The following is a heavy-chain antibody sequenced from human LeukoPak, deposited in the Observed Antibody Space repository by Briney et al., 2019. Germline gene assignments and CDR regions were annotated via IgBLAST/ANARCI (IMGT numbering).Heavy chain of an antibody. CDR2: IYSGGST. J-gene: IGHJ4*02. CDR1: GFTVSSNY. D-gene: IGHD6-13*01. CDR3: ARAGWAAGRAY. V-gene: IGHV3-66*01. Sequence: GGSLRLSCAASGFTVSSNYMSWVRQAPGKGLEWVSVIYSGGSTYYADSVKGRFTISRDNAKNSLYLQMNSLRAEDTAVYYCARAGWAAGRAYWGQGTLVTVSS.